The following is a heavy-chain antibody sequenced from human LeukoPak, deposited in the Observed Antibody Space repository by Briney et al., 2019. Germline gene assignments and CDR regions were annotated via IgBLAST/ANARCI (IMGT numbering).Heavy chain of an antibody. V-gene: IGHV3-33*01. D-gene: IGHD5-18*01. CDR2: IWYDGSNK. J-gene: IGHJ4*02. CDR3: ARVRGYSYGHLDY. CDR1: GFTFSSYG. Sequence: GGSLRLSCAASGFTFSSYGMHWVRQAPGKGLEWVAVIWYDGSNKYYADSVKGRFTVSRDNSKNTLYLQMNSLRAEDTAVYYCARVRGYSYGHLDYWGQGTLVTVSS.